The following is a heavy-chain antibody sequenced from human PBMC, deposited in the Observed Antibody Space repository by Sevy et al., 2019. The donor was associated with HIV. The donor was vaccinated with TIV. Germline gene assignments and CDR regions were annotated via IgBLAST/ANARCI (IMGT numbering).Heavy chain of an antibody. CDR2: IIPIFGTA. Sequence: ASVKVSCKASGGTFSSYAISWVRQAPGQGLEWMGGIIPIFGTANYAQKFQGRVTITADESTSTAYMELSSLRSEDPAVYYCASLSWQQLGDPTFDYWGQGTLVTVS. CDR3: ASLSWQQLGDPTFDY. J-gene: IGHJ4*02. D-gene: IGHD6-13*01. CDR1: GGTFSSYA. V-gene: IGHV1-69*13.